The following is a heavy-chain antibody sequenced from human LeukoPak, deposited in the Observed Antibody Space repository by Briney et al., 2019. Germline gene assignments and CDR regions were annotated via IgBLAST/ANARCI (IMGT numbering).Heavy chain of an antibody. CDR1: GGSISSYY. V-gene: IGHV4-39*07. J-gene: IGHJ4*02. Sequence: SETLSLTCTVSGGSISSYYWGWIRQPPGKGLEWIGNIYYSGSTYYNPSLKSRVTISVDTSKNQFSLKLSSVTAADTAAYYCARDDSGSYYFDYWGQGTLVTVSS. D-gene: IGHD1-26*01. CDR3: ARDDSGSYYFDY. CDR2: IYYSGST.